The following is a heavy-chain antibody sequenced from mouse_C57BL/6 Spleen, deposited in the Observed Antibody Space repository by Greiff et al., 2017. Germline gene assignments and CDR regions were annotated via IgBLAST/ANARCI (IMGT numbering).Heavy chain of an antibody. D-gene: IGHD4-1*01. CDR2: IDPSDSYT. CDR3: ARGREANWDPFDY. V-gene: IGHV1-59*01. Sequence: QVQLQPSGAELVRPGTSVKLSCKASGYTFTSYWMHWVKQRPGQGLAWIGVIDPSDSYTNYNQKFKGKATLTVDTSSSTAYMQLSSLTSEDSAVYYCARGREANWDPFDYWGQGTTLTVSS. CDR1: GYTFTSYW. J-gene: IGHJ2*01.